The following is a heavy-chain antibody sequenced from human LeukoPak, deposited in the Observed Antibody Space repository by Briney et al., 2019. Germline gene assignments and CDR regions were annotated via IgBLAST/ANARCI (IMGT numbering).Heavy chain of an antibody. CDR1: GFTFDDYA. CDR3: AKDRTYYYNSGTYFDL. J-gene: IGHJ2*01. Sequence: GGSLRLSCAASGFTFDDYAMHWVRLRPGKGPEWVSGIDWSSGDIAYAESVKGRFTISRDNAKNSLYLQMHSLRSADTAFYYCAKDRTYYYNSGTYFDLWGRGTLVTVSS. V-gene: IGHV3-9*01. D-gene: IGHD3-10*01. CDR2: IDWSSGDI.